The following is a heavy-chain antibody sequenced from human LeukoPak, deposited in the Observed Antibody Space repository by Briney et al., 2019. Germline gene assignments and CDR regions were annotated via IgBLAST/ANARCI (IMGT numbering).Heavy chain of an antibody. V-gene: IGHV3-73*01. Sequence: PGGSLRLSCAASGFTFSGSALHWVRQASGKGLEWVGRIRSTANGYATAYAVSVKGRFTISRDDSKNTAYLQMDSVKTEDTAVYYCTGNYYGSGSYADFDYWGQGTLVTVSS. CDR2: IRSTANGYAT. CDR1: GFTFSGSA. J-gene: IGHJ4*02. CDR3: TGNYYGSGSYADFDY. D-gene: IGHD3-10*01.